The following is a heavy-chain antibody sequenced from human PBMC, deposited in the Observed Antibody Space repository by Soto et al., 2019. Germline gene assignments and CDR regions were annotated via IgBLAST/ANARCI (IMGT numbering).Heavy chain of an antibody. J-gene: IGHJ1*01. Sequence: QVQLVESGGGVVQPGRSLRLSCAASGFTFSSYGMHWVRQAPGKGLEWVAVISYDGSNKYYADSVKGRFTISRDNSKNTLDLQMNSLRAEDTAVYYCARTGGATWAEYFQHWGQGTLVTVSS. CDR2: ISYDGSNK. CDR1: GFTFSSYG. D-gene: IGHD1-26*01. CDR3: ARTGGATWAEYFQH. V-gene: IGHV3-30*03.